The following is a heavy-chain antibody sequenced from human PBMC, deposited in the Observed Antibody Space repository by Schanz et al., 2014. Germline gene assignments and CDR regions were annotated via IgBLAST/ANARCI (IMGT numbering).Heavy chain of an antibody. CDR2: ISYDGSNK. CDR1: GFTFSSYA. Sequence: QVQLVESGGGVVQPGRSLRLSCAASGFTFSSYAMHWVRQAPGKGLEWVAVISYDGSNKYYADSVKGRFTISRDNSENTLYLQMNSLSADDTAVFYCAKGMGYCSGGTCYDCYYYGLDVWGQGTTVTVSS. D-gene: IGHD2-15*01. V-gene: IGHV3-30-3*01. CDR3: AKGMGYCSGGTCYDCYYYGLDV. J-gene: IGHJ6*02.